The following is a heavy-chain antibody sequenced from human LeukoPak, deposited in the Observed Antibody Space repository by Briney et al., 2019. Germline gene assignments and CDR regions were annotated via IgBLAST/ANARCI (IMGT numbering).Heavy chain of an antibody. D-gene: IGHD3-22*01. CDR3: ARDQDSSGYYTPFDY. CDR1: GGTFSSYA. Sequence: SVKVSCKASGGTFSSYAISWVRQAPGQGLEWMGGIIPIFGTANYAQKFQGRVTITADESTSTAYMELSSLRSEDTAVYYCARDQDSSGYYTPFDYWGQGTLVTVSS. V-gene: IGHV1-69*13. J-gene: IGHJ4*02. CDR2: IIPIFGTA.